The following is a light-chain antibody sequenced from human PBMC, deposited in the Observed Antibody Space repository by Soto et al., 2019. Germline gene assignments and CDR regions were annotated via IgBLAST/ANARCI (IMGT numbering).Light chain of an antibody. CDR2: EVS. J-gene: IGLJ2*01. V-gene: IGLV2-8*01. Sequence: QSALTQPPSASGSPGQSVTISCTGTSSDVGGYNCVSWYQQHPGKAPKLMIYEVSKRPSGVPDRFSGSKSGNTASLTVSGRQAEDEADYYCSSYAGSNIPVVFGGGTKLTVL. CDR3: SSYAGSNIPVV. CDR1: SSDVGGYNC.